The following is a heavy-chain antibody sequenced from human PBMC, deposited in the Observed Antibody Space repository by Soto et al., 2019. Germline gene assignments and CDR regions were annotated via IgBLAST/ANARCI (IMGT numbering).Heavy chain of an antibody. J-gene: IGHJ6*02. CDR2: ISGSGGST. D-gene: IGHD3-3*01. CDR1: GFTFSSYA. CDR3: AKDARGGLGGFLEWLPPADGDYYGMDV. Sequence: GGSLRLSCAASGFTFSSYAMSWVRQAPGKGLEWVSAISGSGGSTYYADSVKGRFTISRDNSKNTLYLQMNSLRAEDTAVYYCAKDARGGLGGFLEWLPPADGDYYGMDVWGQGTTVTVSS. V-gene: IGHV3-23*01.